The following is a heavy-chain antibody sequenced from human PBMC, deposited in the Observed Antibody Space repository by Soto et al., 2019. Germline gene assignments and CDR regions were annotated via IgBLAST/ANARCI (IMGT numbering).Heavy chain of an antibody. CDR1: GFTFSSYS. CDR3: ASKGGWYYRGFDY. J-gene: IGHJ4*02. CDR2: ISSSSSYI. V-gene: IGHV3-21*01. Sequence: PGGSLRLSCAASGFTFSSYSMNWVRQAPGKGLEWVSSISSSSSYIYYADSVKGRFTISRDNAKNSLYLQMNSLRAEDTAVYYCASKGGWYYRGFDYWGQGTLGTVSS. D-gene: IGHD6-19*01.